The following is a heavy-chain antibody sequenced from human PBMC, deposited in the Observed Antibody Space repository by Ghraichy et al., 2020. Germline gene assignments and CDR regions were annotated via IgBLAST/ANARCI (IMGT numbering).Heavy chain of an antibody. V-gene: IGHV3-7*01. Sequence: GGSLRLSCAASGFTFSSYWMSWVRQAPGKGLEWVANIKQDGGDKYYVDSLKGRFTISRDNAKNSLYLQMNTLRAEDTAVYYCARDLRYCTGGICYGGYYYYGMDVWGQGTTVTVSS. J-gene: IGHJ6*02. CDR2: IKQDGGDK. CDR3: ARDLRYCTGGICYGGYYYYGMDV. D-gene: IGHD2-8*02. CDR1: GFTFSSYW.